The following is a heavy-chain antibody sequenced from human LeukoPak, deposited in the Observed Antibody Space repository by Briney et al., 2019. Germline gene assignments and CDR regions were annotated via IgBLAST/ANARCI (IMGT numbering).Heavy chain of an antibody. CDR3: AKDRSGSQDFYYYFYMDV. Sequence: GGSLRLSCAASGFTFSSYGMHWVRQAPGKGLEWGAFILYDGSNIYYADSVKGRFTISRDNSKNTLYVQMNCLRGDDTAVYYCAKDRSGSQDFYYYFYMDVWGKGTTVTISS. V-gene: IGHV3-30*02. CDR2: ILYDGSNI. D-gene: IGHD1-26*01. J-gene: IGHJ6*03. CDR1: GFTFSSYG.